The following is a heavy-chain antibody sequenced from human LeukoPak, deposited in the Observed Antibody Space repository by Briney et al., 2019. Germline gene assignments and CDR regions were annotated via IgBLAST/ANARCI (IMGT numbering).Heavy chain of an antibody. V-gene: IGHV3-53*01. CDR2: IYSGGST. CDR1: GFTVSSNY. CDR3: ARDPGTAMDY. J-gene: IGHJ4*02. D-gene: IGHD5-18*01. Sequence: GGSLRRSCAASGFTVSSNYMSWVRQAPGKGLEWVSVIYSGGSTYYADSVKGRFTISRDNSKNTLYLQMNSLRAEDTAVYYCARDPGTAMDYWGQGTLVTVSS.